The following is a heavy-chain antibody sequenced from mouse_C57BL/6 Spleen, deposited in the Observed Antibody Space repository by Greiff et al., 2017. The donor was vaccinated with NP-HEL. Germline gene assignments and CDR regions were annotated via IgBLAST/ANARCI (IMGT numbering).Heavy chain of an antibody. V-gene: IGHV5-16*01. Sequence: EVMLVESEGGLVQPGSSMKLSCTASGFTFSDYYMAWVRQVPEKGLEWVANINYDGSSTYYLDSLKSRFIISRDNAKNILYLQMSSLKSEDTATYYCASIDSSGYWFAYWGQGTLVTVSA. CDR1: GFTFSDYY. CDR2: INYDGSST. J-gene: IGHJ3*01. CDR3: ASIDSSGYWFAY. D-gene: IGHD3-2*02.